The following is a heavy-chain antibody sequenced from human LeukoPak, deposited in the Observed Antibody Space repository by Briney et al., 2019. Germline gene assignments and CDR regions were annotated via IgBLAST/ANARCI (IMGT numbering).Heavy chain of an antibody. D-gene: IGHD1-26*01. CDR1: GYSFTRYY. V-gene: IGHV1-2*02. CDR2: INPDSGDP. Sequence: ASVTLSCKASGYSFTRYYMHWVRQAPGQGLEWMGWINPDSGDPNYAQKFQGRVTLTRDKSISTAYMELSTLTSDDPAVYFCSKESTRSRSYPGALACWGEGTPATVSS. J-gene: IGHJ4*02. CDR3: SKESTRSRSYPGALAC.